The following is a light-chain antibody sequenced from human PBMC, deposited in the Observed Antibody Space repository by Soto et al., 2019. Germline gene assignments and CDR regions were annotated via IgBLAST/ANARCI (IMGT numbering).Light chain of an antibody. V-gene: IGKV1-27*01. CDR1: QGISNY. CDR2: AAS. Sequence: DIQMTQSPSSLSASVGDRVTITCRASQGISNYLAWYQQKPGEAPNLLIYAASTLQSGVPSRFSGGGSGTDFPLTISSLQPEDVATYYCQRYNTAVMSFGQGTRLDIK. CDR3: QRYNTAVMS. J-gene: IGKJ5*01.